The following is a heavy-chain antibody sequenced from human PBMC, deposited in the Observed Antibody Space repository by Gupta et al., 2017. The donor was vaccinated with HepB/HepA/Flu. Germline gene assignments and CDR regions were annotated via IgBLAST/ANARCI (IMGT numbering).Heavy chain of an antibody. D-gene: IGHD5-18*01. CDR1: GDSVSSNSAS. V-gene: IGHV6-1*01. Sequence: QVQLQQSGPGLVKPSQTLSLTCAISGDSVSSNSASWNWIRQFPSRGLEWLGRTYYRSKWYNDYAESVKSRITINPDTSKNQFSLQLNSVTPEDTAVYYCARDYGFVTAGYYGIDVWGQGTTVTVSS. CDR2: TYYRSKWYN. CDR3: ARDYGFVTAGYYGIDV. J-gene: IGHJ6*02.